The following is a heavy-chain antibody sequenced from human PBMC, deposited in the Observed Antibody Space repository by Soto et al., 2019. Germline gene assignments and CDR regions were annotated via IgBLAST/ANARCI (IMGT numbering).Heavy chain of an antibody. CDR1: GFTFSSFS. D-gene: IGHD4-17*01. CDR2: FGGNGRSI. CDR3: ARDRGDYEGLVPYYFDH. Sequence: EVQLVESGGGLVKPGGSLRLSCAASGFTFSSFSMNWVGRAPGKGLGGVSSFGGNGRSIYYAASQKGRFTVSRDNAKNSLYLQMNSLRAEDTAVYYCARDRGDYEGLVPYYFDHWGQGTLVTVSS. V-gene: IGHV3-21*02. J-gene: IGHJ4*02.